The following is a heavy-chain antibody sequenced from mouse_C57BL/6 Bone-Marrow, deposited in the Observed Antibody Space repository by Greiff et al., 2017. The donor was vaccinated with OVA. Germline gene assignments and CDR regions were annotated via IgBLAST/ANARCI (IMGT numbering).Heavy chain of an antibody. D-gene: IGHD2-3*01. Sequence: VQLKESGAELARPGASVKLSCKASGYPFTSYGISWVKQRTGQGLEWIGEFYPRSGNTYYNEKFKGKATLTAAKTSSRAYMELRSLICEDSAVDFCARGCRWGYCDDWGKGTTLTVSS. CDR2: FYPRSGNT. CDR1: GYPFTSYG. CDR3: ARGCRWGYCDD. V-gene: IGHV1-81*01. J-gene: IGHJ2*01.